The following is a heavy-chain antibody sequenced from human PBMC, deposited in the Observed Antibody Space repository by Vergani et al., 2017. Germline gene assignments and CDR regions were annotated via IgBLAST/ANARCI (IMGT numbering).Heavy chain of an antibody. CDR1: GGSISSYY. V-gene: IGHV4-59*01. Sequence: QVQLQQWGAGLLKPSETLSLTCAVYGGSISSYYWSWIRQPPGKGLEWIGYIYYSGSTNYNPSLKSRVTISVDTSKNQFSLKLSSVTAADTAVYYCARVVPAAMGGGWFDPWGQGTLVTVSS. J-gene: IGHJ5*02. D-gene: IGHD2-2*01. CDR3: ARVVPAAMGGGWFDP. CDR2: IYYSGST.